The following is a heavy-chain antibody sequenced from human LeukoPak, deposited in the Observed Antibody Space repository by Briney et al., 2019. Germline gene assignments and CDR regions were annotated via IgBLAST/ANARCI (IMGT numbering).Heavy chain of an antibody. Sequence: ASVKVSCKGSGYTFTTYGISWVRQAPGQGLEWMRWITTYNGKTHYAQKFQGRVTMTADTSTRTVSMELRSLRSDDTAVYYCARDAGGSGYDVLDYWGQGTLVTVSS. J-gene: IGHJ4*02. V-gene: IGHV1-18*04. CDR3: ARDAGGSGYDVLDY. CDR1: GYTFTTYG. D-gene: IGHD3-22*01. CDR2: ITTYNGKT.